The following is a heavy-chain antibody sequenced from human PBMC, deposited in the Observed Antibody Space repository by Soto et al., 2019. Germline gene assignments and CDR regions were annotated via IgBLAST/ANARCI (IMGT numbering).Heavy chain of an antibody. V-gene: IGHV1-69*06. CDR3: ASTKYDSSAYYYWYFGL. J-gene: IGHJ2*01. CDR2: IIPIFGTA. Sequence: QVELVQSGAEVKKPGSSVKVSCQASEDTFRNYAISWVRQAPGQGLEWMGGIIPIFGTANYAQKFQGRVTITADRSANTVYWELVRLRSEDTAVYYCASTKYDSSAYYYWYFGLWGRGTLVTVSS. D-gene: IGHD3-22*01. CDR1: EDTFRNYA.